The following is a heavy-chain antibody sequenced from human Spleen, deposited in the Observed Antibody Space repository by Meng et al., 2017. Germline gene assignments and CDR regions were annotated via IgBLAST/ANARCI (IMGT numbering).Heavy chain of an antibody. CDR3: ARGPTTMAHDLDY. J-gene: IGHJ4*02. Sequence: QGQLQQWGAGVLESSVTLSLTCVVSVGSFSDYYWGWIRQPPGKGLEWIGEINHSGSTNYNPSLESRATISVDTSQNNLSLKLSSVTAADSAVYYCARGPTTMAHDLDYWGQGTLVTVSS. V-gene: IGHV4-34*01. D-gene: IGHD4-11*01. CDR1: VGSFSDYY. CDR2: INHSGST.